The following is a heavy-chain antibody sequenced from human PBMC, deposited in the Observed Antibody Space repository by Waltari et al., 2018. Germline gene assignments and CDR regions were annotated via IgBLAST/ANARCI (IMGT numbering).Heavy chain of an antibody. CDR3: ARDPYSPNPPSAYYGMDV. J-gene: IGHJ6*02. CDR2: IIPIFGTA. V-gene: IGHV1-69*08. D-gene: IGHD5-12*01. Sequence: QVQLVQSGAEVKKPGSSVKVSCKASGGTFSSYAISWVRQPPGPGLEWMGRIIPIFGTANYAQKFQGRATITADKSTSTAYMELSSLRSEDTAVYYCARDPYSPNPPSAYYGMDVWGQGTTVTVSS. CDR1: GGTFSSYA.